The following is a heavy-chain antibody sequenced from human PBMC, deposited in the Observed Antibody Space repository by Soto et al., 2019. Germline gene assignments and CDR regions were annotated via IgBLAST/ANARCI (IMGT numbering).Heavy chain of an antibody. D-gene: IGHD3-22*01. Sequence: QVQLVQSGAEVKKPGASVKVSCKSSGYTFTSYGISWVRQAPGQGLEWMGWISAYNGNTNYAQKLKGRVTMTTDTTTSTAYMELRRLRSDDTAVYYCARDYYDSSGYPCYFDYWGQGTLVTVSS. CDR1: GYTFTSYG. J-gene: IGHJ4*02. V-gene: IGHV1-18*01. CDR3: ARDYYDSSGYPCYFDY. CDR2: ISAYNGNT.